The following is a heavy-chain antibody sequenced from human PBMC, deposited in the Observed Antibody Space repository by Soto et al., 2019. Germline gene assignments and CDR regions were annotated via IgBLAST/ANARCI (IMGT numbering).Heavy chain of an antibody. Sequence: GESLKISCAASGFTFSSYAMSWVRQAPGKGLEWVSAFSGSGGSTYYADSVKGRFTISRDNSKNTLYLQMNSLRAEDTAVYYCAKDPYYDFWSGYNAEYFQHWGQGTLVTVSS. V-gene: IGHV3-23*01. CDR1: GFTFSSYA. J-gene: IGHJ1*01. CDR2: FSGSGGST. CDR3: AKDPYYDFWSGYNAEYFQH. D-gene: IGHD3-3*01.